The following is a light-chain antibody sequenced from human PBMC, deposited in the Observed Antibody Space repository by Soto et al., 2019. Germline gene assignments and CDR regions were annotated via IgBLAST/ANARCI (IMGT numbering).Light chain of an antibody. V-gene: IGKV3-20*01. J-gene: IGKJ2*01. CDR1: RSVDSNY. Sequence: IVLTQSPGTLSVTPGERVTLSCRASRSVDSNYLAWYQQKPGQAPRLLIYDASNRASGIPDRFSGSGSGTDFTLTISRLEPADFAVYHCQQYGSSPRTFGQGTKLEIK. CDR3: QQYGSSPRT. CDR2: DAS.